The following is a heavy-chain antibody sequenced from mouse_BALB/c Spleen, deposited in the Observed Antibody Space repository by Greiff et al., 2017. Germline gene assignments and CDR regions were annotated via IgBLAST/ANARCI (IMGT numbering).Heavy chain of an antibody. V-gene: IGHV1-12*01. CDR1: GYTFTSYN. J-gene: IGHJ2*01. CDR2: IYPGNGDT. D-gene: IGHD2-3*01. CDR3: ARDYHGNYFDY. Sequence: LQQSGAELVKPGASVKMSCKASGYTFTSYNMHWVKQTPGQGLEWIGAIYPGNGDTSYNQKFKGKATLTADKSSSTAYMQLSSLTSEDSAVYYCARDYHGNYFDYWGQGTTLTVSS.